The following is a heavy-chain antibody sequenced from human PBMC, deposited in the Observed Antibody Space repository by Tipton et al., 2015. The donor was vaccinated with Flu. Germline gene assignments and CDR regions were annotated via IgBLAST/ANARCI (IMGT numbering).Heavy chain of an antibody. J-gene: IGHJ4*02. CDR2: IYYTGST. Sequence: TLSLTCTVSGGSVSSGSYYWSWIRQPPGKGLEWIGYIYYTGSTKYSPSLKSRVTMSVDMSKNQFSLKLSSVTAADTAVYYCAREAYDVLTYSAMTDYWGQGILVTVSS. V-gene: IGHV4-61*01. CDR1: GGSVSSGSYY. CDR3: AREAYDVLTYSAMTDY. D-gene: IGHD3-9*01.